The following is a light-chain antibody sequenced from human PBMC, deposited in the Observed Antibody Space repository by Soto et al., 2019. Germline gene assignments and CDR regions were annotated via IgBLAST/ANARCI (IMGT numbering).Light chain of an antibody. Sequence: QSVRTQPASVSGSPGQSITISCTGTSSDVGGYNYVSWYQQHPGKAPKLMIYDVSNRPSGVSNRFSGSKSGNTASLTISGLQAEDEDDYYCSSYTSSSTLVFGTGTKVTVL. J-gene: IGLJ1*01. CDR1: SSDVGGYNY. CDR3: SSYTSSSTLV. V-gene: IGLV2-14*01. CDR2: DVS.